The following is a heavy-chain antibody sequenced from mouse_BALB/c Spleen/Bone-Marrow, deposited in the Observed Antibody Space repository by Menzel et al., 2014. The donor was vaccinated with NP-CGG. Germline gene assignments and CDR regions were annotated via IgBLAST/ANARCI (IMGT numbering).Heavy chain of an antibody. V-gene: IGHV14-4*02. Sequence: EVQLQQSGAELVRSGASVKLSCTASGFNIKDYYMHWVKQRPEQGLEWIGWIDPENGDTEYAPKFQGKATMTADTSSNTAYLQLSRLTSEDTAVYYCNVWDGNYFFDYWGQGTTLTVSS. CDR2: IDPENGDT. CDR1: GFNIKDYY. CDR3: NVWDGNYFFDY. D-gene: IGHD2-1*01. J-gene: IGHJ2*01.